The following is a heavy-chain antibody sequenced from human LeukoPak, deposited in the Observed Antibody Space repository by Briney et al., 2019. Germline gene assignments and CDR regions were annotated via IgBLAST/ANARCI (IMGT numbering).Heavy chain of an antibody. J-gene: IGHJ4*02. CDR2: FSGSGGST. Sequence: GGSLRLSCAASGFTFSSYAMSWVRQAPGRGLEWVSVFSGSGGSTYYADSVKGRFTISRDISKNTLYLQMSSLRVEDTAVYYCAKALEARGYDNPLVPFDYWGRGTLVTVSS. D-gene: IGHD5-12*01. V-gene: IGHV3-23*01. CDR1: GFTFSSYA. CDR3: AKALEARGYDNPLVPFDY.